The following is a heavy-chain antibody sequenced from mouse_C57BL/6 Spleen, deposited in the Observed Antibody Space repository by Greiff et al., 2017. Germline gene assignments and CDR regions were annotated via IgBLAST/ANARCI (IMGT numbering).Heavy chain of an antibody. CDR1: GYTFTTYP. V-gene: IGHV1-47*01. D-gene: IGHD2-4*01. Sequence: QVQLQQSGAELVKPGASVKMSCKASGYTFTTYPIEWMKQNHGKSLAWIGNFHPYNDDTKYNEEFKGKATLTVEKSSSTVYLERSRLTSDDSAFYDCARPDYDYDWWFAYWGQGTLVTVSA. CDR2: FHPYNDDT. J-gene: IGHJ3*01. CDR3: ARPDYDYDWWFAY.